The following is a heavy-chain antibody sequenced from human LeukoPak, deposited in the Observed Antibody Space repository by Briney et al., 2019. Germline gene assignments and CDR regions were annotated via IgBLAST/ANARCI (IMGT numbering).Heavy chain of an antibody. CDR2: ISSSSSYI. J-gene: IGHJ4*02. Sequence: GGSLRLSCAASGFTFSSYSMNWVRQAPGKGLEWVSSISSSSSYIYYADSVKGRFTISRDNAKNSLYLQMNSLRAEATAVYYCARGGYGPAIGFDYWGQGTLVTVSS. V-gene: IGHV3-21*01. CDR1: GFTFSSYS. D-gene: IGHD5-18*01. CDR3: ARGGYGPAIGFDY.